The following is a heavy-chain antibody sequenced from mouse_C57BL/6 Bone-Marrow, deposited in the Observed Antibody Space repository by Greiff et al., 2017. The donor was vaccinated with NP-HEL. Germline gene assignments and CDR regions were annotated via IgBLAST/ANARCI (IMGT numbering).Heavy chain of an antibody. CDR1: GYASSSSW. J-gene: IGHJ1*03. V-gene: IGHV1-82*01. Sequence: QVQLQQSGPELVKPGASVKISCKASGYASSSSWMNWVKQRPGKGLEWIGRIYPGDGDTNYNGKFKGKATLTADKSSSTAYMQLSSLTSEDSAVYFCARRGGYFDVWGTGTTVTVSS. CDR2: IYPGDGDT. CDR3: ARRGGYFDV.